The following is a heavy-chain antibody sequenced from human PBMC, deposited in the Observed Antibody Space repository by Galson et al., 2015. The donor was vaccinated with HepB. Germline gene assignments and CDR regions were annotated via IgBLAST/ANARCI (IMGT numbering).Heavy chain of an antibody. CDR3: ARGFEYCSGGSCYSVGYFDY. CDR1: GFTFSSYA. CDR2: ISYDGSNK. D-gene: IGHD2-15*01. V-gene: IGHV3-30-3*01. Sequence: SLRLSCAASGFTFSSYAMHWVRQAPGKGLEWVAVISYDGSNKYYADSVKGRFTISRDNSKNTLYLQMNSLRAEDTAVYYCARGFEYCSGGSCYSVGYFDYWGRRTLVTVSS. J-gene: IGHJ4*02.